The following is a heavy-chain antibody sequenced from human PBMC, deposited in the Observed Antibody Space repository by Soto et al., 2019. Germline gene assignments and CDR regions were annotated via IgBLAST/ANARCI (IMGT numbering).Heavy chain of an antibody. V-gene: IGHV4-34*01. J-gene: IGHJ6*02. CDR1: GGSFSGYY. Sequence: SETLSLTCAVYGGSFSGYYWSWIRQPPGKGLEWIGEISHSGSTNYNPSLKSRVTISVDTSKNQFSLKLSSVTAADTAVYYCAGGSHYYYGMDVWGQGXTVTVYS. CDR3: AGGSHYYYGMDV. CDR2: ISHSGST.